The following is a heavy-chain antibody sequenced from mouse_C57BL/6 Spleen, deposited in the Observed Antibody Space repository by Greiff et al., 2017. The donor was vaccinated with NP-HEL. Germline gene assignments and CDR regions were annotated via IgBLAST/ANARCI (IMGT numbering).Heavy chain of an antibody. CDR3: AKPNYGTHYYAMDY. V-gene: IGHV2-5*01. Sequence: VKLQESGPGLVQPSQSLSITCTVSGFSLTSYGVHWVRQSPGKGLEWLGVIWRGGSTDYNAAFMSRLSITKDNSKSQVFFKMNSLQADDTAIYYCAKPNYGTHYYAMDYWGQGTSVTVSS. CDR2: IWRGGST. CDR1: GFSLTSYG. J-gene: IGHJ4*01. D-gene: IGHD1-1*01.